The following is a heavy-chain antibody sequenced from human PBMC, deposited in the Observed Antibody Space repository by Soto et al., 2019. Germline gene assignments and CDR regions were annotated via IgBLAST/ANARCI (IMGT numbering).Heavy chain of an antibody. CDR2: TYHSGST. CDR3: ARDGKTAAGSLFDY. V-gene: IGHV4-4*02. D-gene: IGHD6-13*01. CDR1: RGSISSSNW. Sequence: PSATLSLTCAVSRGSISSSNWWSGVSQPPGKGLEWIGETYHSGSTNYNPSLKSRVTISVDKSKNQFSLKLSSATAADTDVYYCARDGKTAAGSLFDYWGQGTLGTV. J-gene: IGHJ4*02.